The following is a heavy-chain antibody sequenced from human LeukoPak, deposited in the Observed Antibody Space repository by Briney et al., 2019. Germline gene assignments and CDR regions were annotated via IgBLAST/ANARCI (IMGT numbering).Heavy chain of an antibody. D-gene: IGHD6-19*01. CDR1: GGSFSGYY. Sequence: PLETLSLTCAVYGGSFSGYYWGWIRQPPGKGLEWIGSIYYSGSTYYNPSLKSRVTISVDTSKNQFSLKLSSVTAADTAVYYCARRSGWLAENWFDPWGQGTLVTVSS. V-gene: IGHV4-39*01. J-gene: IGHJ5*02. CDR3: ARRSGWLAENWFDP. CDR2: IYYSGST.